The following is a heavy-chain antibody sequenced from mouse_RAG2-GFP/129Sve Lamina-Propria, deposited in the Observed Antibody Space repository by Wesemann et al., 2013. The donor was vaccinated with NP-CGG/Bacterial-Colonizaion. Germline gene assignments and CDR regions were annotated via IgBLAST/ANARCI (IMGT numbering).Heavy chain of an antibody. CDR1: GYTFTDYY. J-gene: IGHJ2*01. Sequence: EVQLQQSGPELVKPGASVKISCKASGYTFTDYYMNWVKQSHGKSLEWIGDINPNNGGTSYNQKFKGKATLTVDKSSSTAYMELNSLTSEDSAVYYCARGTGPLDYWGQGTTLTVSS. CDR2: INPNNGGT. V-gene: IGHV1-26*01. D-gene: IGHD4-1*01. CDR3: ARGTGPLDY.